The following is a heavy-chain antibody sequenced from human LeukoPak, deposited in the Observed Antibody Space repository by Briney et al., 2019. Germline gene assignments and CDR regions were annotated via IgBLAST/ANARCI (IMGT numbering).Heavy chain of an antibody. CDR3: ARASSGWYLDY. V-gene: IGHV4-30-4*08. CDR1: GGSISSGDYY. J-gene: IGHJ4*02. D-gene: IGHD6-19*01. Sequence: PSETLSLTCTVSGGSISSGDYYWSWIRQPPGKGLEWIGYIYHSGSTYYNPSLKSRVTISVDTSKNQFSLKLSSVTAADTAVYYCARASSGWYLDYWGQGTLVTVSS. CDR2: IYHSGST.